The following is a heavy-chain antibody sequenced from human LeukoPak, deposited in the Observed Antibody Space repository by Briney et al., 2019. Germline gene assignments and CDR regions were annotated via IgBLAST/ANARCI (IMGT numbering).Heavy chain of an antibody. V-gene: IGHV4-39*01. CDR3: ARHGYIQFWLY. Sequence: SETLSPTCTVSGASLSRDTYFWGWIRQSPEKGLEWIGSIDSSGTTHYNSSLKSRVVISVDTSRNEVSLNLTSVTSADTAVYYCARHGYIQFWLYWGQGTQVIVSS. CDR2: IDSSGTT. J-gene: IGHJ4*02. D-gene: IGHD5-18*01. CDR1: GASLSRDTYF.